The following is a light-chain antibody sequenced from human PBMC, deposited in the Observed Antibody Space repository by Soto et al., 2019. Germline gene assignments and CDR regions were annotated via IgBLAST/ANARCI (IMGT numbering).Light chain of an antibody. V-gene: IGLV2-8*01. CDR3: SSYAGRSTWV. Sequence: QSAPTQPPSASGSPGQSATISCTGTSSDVGGYNYVSWYQQYPGKAPKLMIYEVSKRPSGVPGRFSGSKSGNTASLTVSGLQAEDEADYYCSSYAGRSTWVFGGGTKLTVL. CDR1: SSDVGGYNY. CDR2: EVS. J-gene: IGLJ2*01.